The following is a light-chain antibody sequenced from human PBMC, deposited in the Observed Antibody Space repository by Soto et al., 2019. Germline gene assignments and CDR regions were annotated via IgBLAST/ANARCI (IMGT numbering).Light chain of an antibody. V-gene: IGKV1-27*01. J-gene: IGKJ5*01. CDR1: QGICNY. CDR2: AAS. CDR3: HKYNSALLT. Sequence: DIEMTQSPCSRSASVGDRATITCRASQGICNYLAWYQQKPGQAPKLLIYAASTLEAGVPARFSGSGSGTDFTLTISSLQPEDVATYYCHKYNSALLTFGEGTQLEIK.